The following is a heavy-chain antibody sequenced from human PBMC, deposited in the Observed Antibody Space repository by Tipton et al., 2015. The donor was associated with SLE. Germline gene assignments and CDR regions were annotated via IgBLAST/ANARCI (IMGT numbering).Heavy chain of an antibody. CDR1: GGSISSYY. CDR3: ARVRGRGYFQH. J-gene: IGHJ1*01. D-gene: IGHD3-10*01. Sequence: TLSLTCTVSGGSISSYYWSWIRQPPGKGLEWIGYIYYSGGTNYNPSLKCRVTISVDTSTNQFSLKLSSVTAADPAVYYCARVRGRGYFQHWGQGTLVTVSS. CDR2: IYYSGGT. V-gene: IGHV4-59*01.